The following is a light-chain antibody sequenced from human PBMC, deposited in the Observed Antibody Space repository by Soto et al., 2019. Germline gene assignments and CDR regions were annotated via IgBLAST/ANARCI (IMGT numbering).Light chain of an antibody. CDR1: SSDVGYYNL. CDR3: CSYAGSTTHYV. J-gene: IGLJ1*01. CDR2: EVN. Sequence: SVLTQPAAVSGSTGQSITISCTGTSSDVGYYNLVSWYQQHPGKAPKLIIYEVNKRPSGFSNRFSGSKSGNTASLTISGLQAEDEADYYCCSYAGSTTHYVFGTGTKVTVL. V-gene: IGLV2-23*02.